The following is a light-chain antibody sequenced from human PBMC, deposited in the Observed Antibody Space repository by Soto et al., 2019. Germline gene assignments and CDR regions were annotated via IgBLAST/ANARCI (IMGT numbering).Light chain of an antibody. CDR3: LQNNSYPYT. Sequence: IQLTQSPSSLPASVGDRVTITCRASQGITTYLAWYQQKPGKAPKLLIYAASALQSGVPSRFSGSGSGTDFSLTSSSMQPEDFATYYCLQNNSYPYTFGQGTKLEIK. V-gene: IGKV1-9*01. CDR1: QGITTY. CDR2: AAS. J-gene: IGKJ2*01.